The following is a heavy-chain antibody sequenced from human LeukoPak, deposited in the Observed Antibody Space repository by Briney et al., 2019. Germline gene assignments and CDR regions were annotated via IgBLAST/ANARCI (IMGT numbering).Heavy chain of an antibody. Sequence: GESLKISCKGSGYSFTSYWIGWVRQVPGKGLEWMGIIYPGDSDTRYSLSFQGQVTISADKSISTAYLQWSSLKASDTAMYYCARNLDYGDYLDAFDIWGQGTMVTVSS. CDR1: GYSFTSYW. V-gene: IGHV5-51*01. J-gene: IGHJ3*02. CDR3: ARNLDYGDYLDAFDI. CDR2: IYPGDSDT. D-gene: IGHD4-17*01.